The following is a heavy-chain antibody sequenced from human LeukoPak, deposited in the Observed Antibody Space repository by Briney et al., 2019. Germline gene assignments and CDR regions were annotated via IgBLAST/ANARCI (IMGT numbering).Heavy chain of an antibody. CDR2: IYYSGST. J-gene: IGHJ5*02. CDR1: GGSLSSYY. Sequence: PSETLSLTCTVSGGSLSSYYWSWVRQPPGKGLEWVGYIYYSGSTNYNPSLKSRVTISVDTSKNQFSLKLSSVTAADTAVYYCARAYYDFWSGLAYNWFDPWGQGTLVTVSS. V-gene: IGHV4-59*01. D-gene: IGHD3-3*01. CDR3: ARAYYDFWSGLAYNWFDP.